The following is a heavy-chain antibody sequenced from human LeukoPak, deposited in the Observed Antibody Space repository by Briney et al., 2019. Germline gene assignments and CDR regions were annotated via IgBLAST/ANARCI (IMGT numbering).Heavy chain of an antibody. CDR1: GGTFSSYA. CDR3: ARDQGGSYRWLDY. CDR2: IIPIFGTA. J-gene: IGHJ4*02. D-gene: IGHD1-26*01. V-gene: IGHV1-69*06. Sequence: ASVKVSCKASGGTFSSYAISWVRQAPGQGLEWMGGIIPIFGTANYAQKFQGRVTITADKSTSTAYMDLSSLRSEDTAVYYCARDQGGSYRWLDYWGQGTLVTVSS.